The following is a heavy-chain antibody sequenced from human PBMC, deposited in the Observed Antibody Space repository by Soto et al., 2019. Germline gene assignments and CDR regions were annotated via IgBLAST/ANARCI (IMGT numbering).Heavy chain of an antibody. D-gene: IGHD2-2*01. V-gene: IGHV1-69*02. CDR1: GGTFSSYT. J-gene: IGHJ4*02. Sequence: SVKVSCKASGGTFSSYTISWVRQAPGQGLEWMGRIIPILGIANYAQKLQGRVTITADKSTSTAYMELSSLRSEDTAVYYCARGRLGYCSSTSCYEADYWGQGTLVTV. CDR2: IIPILGIA. CDR3: ARGRLGYCSSTSCYEADY.